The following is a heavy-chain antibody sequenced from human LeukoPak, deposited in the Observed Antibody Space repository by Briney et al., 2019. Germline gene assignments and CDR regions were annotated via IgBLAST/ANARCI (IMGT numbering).Heavy chain of an antibody. J-gene: IGHJ4*02. Sequence: GASVKVSCKASGYTFTTYGISWVRQAPGQGLEWMAWITPYNGHTNYAQKFQGRATMTTDTSTSTAYMELRSLRFDDTAVYYCARGDHSGSYLIDYWGQGTLVTVSS. CDR2: ITPYNGHT. D-gene: IGHD1-26*01. CDR3: ARGDHSGSYLIDY. CDR1: GYTFTTYG. V-gene: IGHV1-18*01.